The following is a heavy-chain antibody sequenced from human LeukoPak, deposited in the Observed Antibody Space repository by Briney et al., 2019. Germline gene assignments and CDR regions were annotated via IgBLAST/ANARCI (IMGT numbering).Heavy chain of an antibody. V-gene: IGHV1-69*06. CDR1: GGTFSSYA. D-gene: IGHD3-9*01. Sequence: SVKVSCKASGGTFSSYAISWVRQAPGQALEWMGGIIPIFGTANYAQKFQGRVTITADKSTSTAYMELSSLRSEDTAVYYCARAGDILTGYYYWGQGTLVTVSS. J-gene: IGHJ4*02. CDR2: IIPIFGTA. CDR3: ARAGDILTGYYY.